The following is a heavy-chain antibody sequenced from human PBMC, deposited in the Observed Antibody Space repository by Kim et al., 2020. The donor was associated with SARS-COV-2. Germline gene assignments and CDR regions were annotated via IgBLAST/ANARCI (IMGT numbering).Heavy chain of an antibody. CDR1: GFTVSSNY. D-gene: IGHD3-22*01. CDR3: ARHYYDSSGYFVDAFDI. Sequence: GGSLRLSCAASGFTVSSNYMSWVRQAPGKGLEWVSVIFSGGSTHYADSVKGRFTISRDNSKNTLYLQMNSLRAEDTAVYYCARHYYDSSGYFVDAFDIWGQGTMVTVSS. CDR2: IFSGGST. V-gene: IGHV3-53*01. J-gene: IGHJ3*02.